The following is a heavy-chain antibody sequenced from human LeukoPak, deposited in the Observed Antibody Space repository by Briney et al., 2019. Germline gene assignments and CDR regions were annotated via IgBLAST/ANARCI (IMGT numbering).Heavy chain of an antibody. CDR1: GFTVSSNY. CDR2: IYSGGST. D-gene: IGHD3-3*01. Sequence: GGSLRLSCAASGFTVSSNYMSWVRQAPGKGLEWVSVIYSGGSTYYADSVKGRFTISRDNSKNTLYLQMNSLRAEDTAVYYCARGLDWRYFDYWGQGTLVTVSS. CDR3: ARGLDWRYFDY. V-gene: IGHV3-53*01. J-gene: IGHJ4*02.